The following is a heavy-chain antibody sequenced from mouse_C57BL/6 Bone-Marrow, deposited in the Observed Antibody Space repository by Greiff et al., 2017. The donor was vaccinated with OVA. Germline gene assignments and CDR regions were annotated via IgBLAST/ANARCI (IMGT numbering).Heavy chain of an antibody. CDR3: ARLLYYSNYRAWFAY. V-gene: IGHV1-4*01. Sequence: LQESGAELARPGASVKMSCKASGYTFTSYTMHWVKQRPGQGLEWIGYINPSSGYTKYNQKFKDKATLTADKSSSTAYMQLSSLTSEDSAVYYCARLLYYSNYRAWFAYWGQGTLVTVSA. D-gene: IGHD2-5*01. J-gene: IGHJ3*01. CDR2: INPSSGYT. CDR1: GYTFTSYT.